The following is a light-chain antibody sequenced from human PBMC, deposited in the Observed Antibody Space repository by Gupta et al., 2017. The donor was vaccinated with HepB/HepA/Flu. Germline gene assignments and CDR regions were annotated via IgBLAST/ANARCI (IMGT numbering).Light chain of an antibody. J-gene: IGLJ2*01. V-gene: IGLV1-51*01. Sequence: THPLSVSATPAQKVTISCSGSSSNIGNNYVSWYQQVPGTAPKLLIYDSQKRPSEIPDRFSGSSSGTSATLDITGLQTGDEADYYCEAWDSSLSAAVFGGGTKVTVL. CDR2: DSQ. CDR3: EAWDSSLSAAV. CDR1: SSNIGNNY.